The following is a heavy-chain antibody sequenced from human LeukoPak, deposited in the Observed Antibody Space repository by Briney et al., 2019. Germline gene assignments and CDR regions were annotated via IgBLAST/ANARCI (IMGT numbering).Heavy chain of an antibody. CDR2: VFYSGSP. CDR3: ARGAFDL. J-gene: IGHJ2*01. CDR1: GGSISSSNSY. Sequence: SETLSLTCTVSGGSISSSNSYWGWIRQPPGQGLEWIGTVFYSGSPYYNPSLKSRVTISMDTSKNQFSLNLTSVAAADTAVYYCARGAFDLWGRGTLVTVSS. V-gene: IGHV4-39*07.